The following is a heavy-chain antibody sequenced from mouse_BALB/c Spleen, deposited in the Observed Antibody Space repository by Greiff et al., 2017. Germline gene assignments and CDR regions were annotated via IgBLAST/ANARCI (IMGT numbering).Heavy chain of an antibody. CDR1: GFSLTSYG. V-gene: IGHV2-5-1*01. CDR3: AKKDWAFAY. Sequence: VKLVESGPSLVQPSQSLSITCTVSGFSLTSYGVHWVRQSPGKGLEWLGVIWRGGSTDYNAAFMSRLSITKDNSKSQVFFKMNSLQADDTAIYYCAKKDWAFAYWGQGTLVTVSA. CDR2: IWRGGST. D-gene: IGHD4-1*01. J-gene: IGHJ3*01.